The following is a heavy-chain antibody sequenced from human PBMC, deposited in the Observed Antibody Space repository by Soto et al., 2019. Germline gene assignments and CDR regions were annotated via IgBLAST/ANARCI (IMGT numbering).Heavy chain of an antibody. V-gene: IGHV1-18*01. Sequence: QVQLVQSGPEVKKPGASVKVSFKAAGYTFTDYGISWVRQAPGKGLESLGWISGYNGNTDYAQNFQGRIALTTDTSTRTAYMELRSLRSDDTAVYFCARDSGNLGVCEYFFDYWGQGTLVTVSS. D-gene: IGHD2-8*01. CDR3: ARDSGNLGVCEYFFDY. CDR1: GYTFTDYG. J-gene: IGHJ4*02. CDR2: ISGYNGNT.